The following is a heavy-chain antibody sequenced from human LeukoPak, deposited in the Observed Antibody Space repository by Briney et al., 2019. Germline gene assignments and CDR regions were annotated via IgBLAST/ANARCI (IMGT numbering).Heavy chain of an antibody. CDR3: AKASHWPYYYGMDV. J-gene: IGHJ6*02. Sequence: GGSLRLSCAASGFTFSSYAMSWVRQAPGKGLEWVSAISGSGGSTYHADSVKGRFTISRDNSKNTLYLQMNSLRAEDTAVYYCAKASHWPYYYGMDVWGQGTTVTVSS. V-gene: IGHV3-23*01. CDR1: GFTFSSYA. CDR2: ISGSGGST. D-gene: IGHD1-1*01.